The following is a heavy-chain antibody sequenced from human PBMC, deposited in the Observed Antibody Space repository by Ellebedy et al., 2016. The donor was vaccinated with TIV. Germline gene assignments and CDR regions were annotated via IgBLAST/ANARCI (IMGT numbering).Heavy chain of an antibody. J-gene: IGHJ6*02. V-gene: IGHV3-21*01. CDR3: ARDLGPWRDYYYYGMDA. CDR1: GFTFSSYS. D-gene: IGHD3-16*01. CDR2: ISSSSSYI. Sequence: GESLKISXAASGFTFSSYSMNWVRQAPGKGLEWVSSISSSSSYIYYADSVKGRFTISRDNAKNSLYLQMNSLRAGDTAVYYCARDLGPWRDYYYYGMDAWGQGTTVTVSS.